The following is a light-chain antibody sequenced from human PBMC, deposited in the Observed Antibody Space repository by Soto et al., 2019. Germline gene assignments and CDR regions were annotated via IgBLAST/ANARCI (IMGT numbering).Light chain of an antibody. CDR2: EGS. CDR3: CSYAGSSTYV. J-gene: IGLJ2*01. V-gene: IGLV2-23*01. Sequence: QSVLTQPASVSGSPGQSITISCTGTSSDVGSYNLVSWYQQHPGKAPKLMIYEGSKRPSGVSNRFSGSKSGNTASLTISGRQAEDEADYYCCSYAGSSTYVFGGGTKLTV. CDR1: SSDVGSYNL.